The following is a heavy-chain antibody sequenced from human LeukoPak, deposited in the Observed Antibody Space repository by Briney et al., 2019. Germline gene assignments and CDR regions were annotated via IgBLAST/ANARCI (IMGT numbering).Heavy chain of an antibody. CDR2: ISWNSGSI. J-gene: IGHJ3*01. CDR1: EFTFDDYA. CDR3: AKDVAAAGDAFDV. V-gene: IGHV3-9*01. Sequence: GGSLRLSCAASEFTFDDYAMHWVRQAPGKGLGWVSGISWNSGSIGYADSVKGRFTISRDNAKNSLYLQMNSLRAEDTALYYCAKDVAAAGDAFDVWGQGTMVTVSS. D-gene: IGHD6-13*01.